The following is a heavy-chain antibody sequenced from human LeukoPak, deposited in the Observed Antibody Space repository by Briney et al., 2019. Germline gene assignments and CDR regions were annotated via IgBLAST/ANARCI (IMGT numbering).Heavy chain of an antibody. Sequence: SVKVSCTASGFTFTSSAVQWVRQARGQRLEWIGWIVVGSGNTNYAQKFQERVTITRDMSTSTAYMELSSLRSEDTAVYYCAAALPTAASLRFLEWLFGTDVWGQGTTVTVSS. J-gene: IGHJ6*02. CDR1: GFTFTSSA. CDR3: AAALPTAASLRFLEWLFGTDV. V-gene: IGHV1-58*01. D-gene: IGHD3-3*01. CDR2: IVVGSGNT.